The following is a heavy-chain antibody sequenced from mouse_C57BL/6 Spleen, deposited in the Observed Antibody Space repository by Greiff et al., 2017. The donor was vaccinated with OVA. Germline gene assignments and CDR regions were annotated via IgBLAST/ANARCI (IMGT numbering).Heavy chain of an antibody. Sequence: EVKLMESGGGLVQPGGSLKLSCAASGFTFSDYGMAWVRQAPRKGPEWVAFISNLAYSIYYADTVTGRFTISRENAKNTLYLEMSSLRSEDTAMYYCARRRDDWYFDVWGTGTTVTVSS. J-gene: IGHJ1*03. D-gene: IGHD3-3*01. CDR2: ISNLAYSI. CDR3: ARRRDDWYFDV. V-gene: IGHV5-15*01. CDR1: GFTFSDYG.